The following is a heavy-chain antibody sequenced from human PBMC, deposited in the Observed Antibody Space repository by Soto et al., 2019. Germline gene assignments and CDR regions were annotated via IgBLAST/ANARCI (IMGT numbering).Heavy chain of an antibody. CDR2: ISGTGAKT. D-gene: IGHD3-22*01. CDR1: GFPLGTHD. V-gene: IGHV3-23*01. J-gene: IGHJ5*02. CDR3: AREMNYYDSKGWFDP. Sequence: PGGSLRLSCSASGFPLGTHDMGWVRQAPGTGLEWVSSISGTGAKTYYSNAVTGRFTISRDNSKNTLHLQMQNLRAEDTAIYYCAREMNYYDSKGWFDPWGQGTLVTVSS.